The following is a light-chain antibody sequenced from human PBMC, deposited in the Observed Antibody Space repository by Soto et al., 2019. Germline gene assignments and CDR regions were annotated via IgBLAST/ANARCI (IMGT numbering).Light chain of an antibody. V-gene: IGKV1-39*01. CDR1: QSISSL. Sequence: DIQMTQSPSSLSASVGDRVTITCRASQSISSLLNWYQQKPGKAPKLLIYAASTLQSGVPSRFSGSGSGTDFTLIISSLQPEDFATYYCQQSYSTPFTFGPGTKVDIK. CDR2: AAS. CDR3: QQSYSTPFT. J-gene: IGKJ3*01.